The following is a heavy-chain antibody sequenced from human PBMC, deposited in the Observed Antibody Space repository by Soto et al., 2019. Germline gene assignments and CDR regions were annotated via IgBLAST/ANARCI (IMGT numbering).Heavy chain of an antibody. CDR2: INQSGST. J-gene: IGHJ6*02. D-gene: IGHD6-6*01. V-gene: IGHV4-34*01. CDR1: GGSFSDYY. Sequence: QVQLQQWGTGLLKTSETLSLTCAVYGGSFSDYYWTWIRQPPGKGLEWIGEINQSGSTNYRPSLRSRVTMSVDTSKTQFSLKMSSVTAADAAVYYCACSSSDYFYGMDVWGQGTTVTVSS. CDR3: ACSSSDYFYGMDV.